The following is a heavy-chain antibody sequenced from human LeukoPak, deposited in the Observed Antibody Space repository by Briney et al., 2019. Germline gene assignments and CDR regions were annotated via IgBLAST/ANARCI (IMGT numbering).Heavy chain of an antibody. Sequence: GGSLRLSCAASGLSFSGAWMTWVRQCPGKGLEWVGLIRSRNEGETAAYAAPVRGRFIISRDDSRKTIYLQMNSLKTEDTAVYYCNTDINTIYDDVYWGQGTLVTVSS. CDR1: GLSFSGAW. CDR2: IRSRNEGETA. CDR3: NTDINTIYDDVY. V-gene: IGHV3-15*01. D-gene: IGHD3-3*01. J-gene: IGHJ4*02.